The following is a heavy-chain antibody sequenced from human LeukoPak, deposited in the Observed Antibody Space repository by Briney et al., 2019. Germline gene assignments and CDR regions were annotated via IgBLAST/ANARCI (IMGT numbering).Heavy chain of an antibody. CDR1: GGPISGFY. CDR2: IYNRGST. V-gene: IGHV4-59*08. J-gene: IGHJ4*03. CDR3: ARHVLGGYNLHDGYFDY. Sequence: SETLSLTCTVSGGPISGFYWSWMRQSSGKGLEWVAYIYNRGSTNSNPSLQSRVTISVDTSKNQFSLNLSSVTAADTAIYYCARHVLGGYNLHDGYFDYWGQGTLVAVSS. D-gene: IGHD1-1*01.